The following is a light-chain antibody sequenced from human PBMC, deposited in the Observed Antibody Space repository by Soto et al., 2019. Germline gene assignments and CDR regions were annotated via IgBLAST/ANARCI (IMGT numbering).Light chain of an antibody. CDR2: GAS. J-gene: IGKJ1*01. CDR1: QSVSRSF. V-gene: IGKV3-20*01. Sequence: EIVLTQSPATLSFSPWERSALSCMSRQSVSRSFFAWYQQKPGQAPRLLIYGASSRATGIPDRFSGSGSGTDFTITISRMEPEDFAVYYCQQYGSSRTWTFGQGTKVDI. CDR3: QQYGSSRTWT.